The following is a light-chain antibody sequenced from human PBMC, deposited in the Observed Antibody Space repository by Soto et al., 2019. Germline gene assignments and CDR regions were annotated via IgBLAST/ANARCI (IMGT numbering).Light chain of an antibody. CDR1: QSVSTY. V-gene: IGKV3-20*01. Sequence: EVVLTQSPATLSLSPGERATLSCRASQSVSTYLAWYQQKPGQAHRLLIYDASNRATGIQARFSGSGSETEFTLTVRRLEPEEFAVYYCQQYGSSPITVGQGTRLEI. CDR2: DAS. CDR3: QQYGSSPIT. J-gene: IGKJ5*01.